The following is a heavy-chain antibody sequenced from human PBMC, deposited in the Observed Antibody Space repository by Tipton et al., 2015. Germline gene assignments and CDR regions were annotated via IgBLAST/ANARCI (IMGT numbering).Heavy chain of an antibody. CDR3: ARGGDYDDSSGEFDY. CDR2: ISSRTSYI. Sequence: SLRLSCAASGFTFSNYSMKWVRQAPGKGLEWVSSISSRTSYIYYADSVKGRFTISRDNAKNALYLQMNSLRAEDTAVYYCARGGDYDDSSGEFDYWGQGTLVTVSS. J-gene: IGHJ4*02. CDR1: GFTFSNYS. V-gene: IGHV3-21*01. D-gene: IGHD3-22*01.